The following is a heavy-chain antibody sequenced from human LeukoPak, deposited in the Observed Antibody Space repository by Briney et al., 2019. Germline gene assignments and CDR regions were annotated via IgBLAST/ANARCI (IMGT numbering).Heavy chain of an antibody. J-gene: IGHJ4*02. CDR2: ISYDGRSK. CDR1: GXTFSSYG. D-gene: IGHD5-12*01. Sequence: GGSLRLSCAASGXTFSSYGMHWVRQAPGKGLEWVAVISYDGRSKYYSDSVKGRFTISRDDSKNTQYLQMNSLRGEDTAVYFCAKGGVATVDYLDYWGQGTLVTVSS. CDR3: AKGGVATVDYLDY. V-gene: IGHV3-30*18.